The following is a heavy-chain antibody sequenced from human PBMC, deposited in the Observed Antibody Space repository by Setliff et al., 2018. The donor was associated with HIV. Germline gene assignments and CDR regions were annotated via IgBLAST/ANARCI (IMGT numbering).Heavy chain of an antibody. V-gene: IGHV4-39*01. D-gene: IGHD3-3*01. CDR2: MYYTGST. CDR1: GGSTDSGSYY. Sequence: NPSETLSLTCTVSGGSTDSGSYYWAWIRQPPGKGLEWIGSMYYTGSTYYNPSLKSRVTISIDTSKNQFSLKLNSVTAADTAMYYCARIFGDQGYYYGMDVWGQGTTVTVSS. CDR3: ARIFGDQGYYYGMDV. J-gene: IGHJ6*02.